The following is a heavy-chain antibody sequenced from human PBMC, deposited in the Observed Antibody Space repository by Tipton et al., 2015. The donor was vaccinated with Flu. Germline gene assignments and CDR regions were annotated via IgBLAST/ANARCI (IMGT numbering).Heavy chain of an antibody. V-gene: IGHV1-2*06. CDR2: INPNSGGT. Sequence: QVQLVQSGAEVKKPGASVKVSYKASGYTFTGYYMHWVRQAPGQGLEWMGRINPNSGGTNYAQKFQGRVTMTRDTSISTAYMELSRLRSDDTAVYYCARRKYSDYYYYGMDVWGQGTTVTVSS. J-gene: IGHJ6*02. CDR3: ARRKYSDYYYYGMDV. CDR1: GYTFTGYY. D-gene: IGHD5-18*01.